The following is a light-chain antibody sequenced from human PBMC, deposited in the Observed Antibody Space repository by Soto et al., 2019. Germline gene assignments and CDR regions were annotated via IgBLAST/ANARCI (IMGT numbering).Light chain of an antibody. CDR2: AAS. CDR3: QRYYRFPIT. CDR1: QGISSY. V-gene: IGKV1D-8*01. J-gene: IGKJ5*01. Sequence: VIWMTQSPSLLSASTGDRVTISCRMSQGISSYLAWYQQKPEKATELLFYAASTVQSVVPSRCSGSGSRADFILTISLLHSEDFVTYYWQRYYRFPITFGQGTRLEIK.